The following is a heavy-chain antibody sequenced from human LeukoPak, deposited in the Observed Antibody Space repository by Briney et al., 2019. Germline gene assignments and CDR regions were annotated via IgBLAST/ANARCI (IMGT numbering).Heavy chain of an antibody. V-gene: IGHV6-1*01. D-gene: IGHD3-22*01. Sequence: SQTLSLICAISGDSVSSNSAAWNWIRQSPSRGLEWLGRTYYRSKWYNDYAVSVKSRITINPDTSKNQFSLQLNSVTPEDTAVYYCARVGSSGPQVPDDAFDIWGQGTMVTVSS. J-gene: IGHJ3*02. CDR2: TYYRSKWYN. CDR3: ARVGSSGPQVPDDAFDI. CDR1: GDSVSSNSAA.